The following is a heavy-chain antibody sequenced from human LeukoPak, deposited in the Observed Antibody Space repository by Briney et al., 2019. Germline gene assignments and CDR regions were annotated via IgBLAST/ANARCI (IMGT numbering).Heavy chain of an antibody. J-gene: IGHJ4*02. Sequence: SETLSLTCAVYGGSFTGYYWSWVRQPPGKGLEWMGEINHSGSTNYNPSLKSRVTISVDTSKTQFSLHLNSVTAADTAVYYCAREVLLNYFDYWGQGTLVTVSS. CDR3: AREVLLNYFDY. V-gene: IGHV4-34*01. CDR2: INHSGST. CDR1: GGSFTGYY. D-gene: IGHD2-21*01.